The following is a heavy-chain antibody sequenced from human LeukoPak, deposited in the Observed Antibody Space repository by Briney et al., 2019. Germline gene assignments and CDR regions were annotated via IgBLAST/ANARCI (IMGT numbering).Heavy chain of an antibody. J-gene: IGHJ4*02. CDR3: AKCWGGSGYYSFDY. V-gene: IGHV3-23*01. CDR1: GFTFSTFP. Sequence: PGRSLRLSCAASGFTFSTFPMHWVRQAPGKGLEWVSAISGSGGSTYYADSVKGRFTISRDNSKNTLYLQMNSLRAEDTAVYYCAKCWGGSGYYSFDYWGQGTLVTVSS. CDR2: ISGSGGST. D-gene: IGHD3-3*01.